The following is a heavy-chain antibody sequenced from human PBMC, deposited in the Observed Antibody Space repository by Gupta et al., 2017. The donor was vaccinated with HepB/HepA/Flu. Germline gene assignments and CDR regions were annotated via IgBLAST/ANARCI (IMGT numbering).Heavy chain of an antibody. D-gene: IGHD3-10*01. CDR1: GFTFSSHA. Sequence: QVQLVESGGGVVQPGRSLRLSCAASGFTFSSHAMHWVRQAPGKGLEWVAVIWYDGSNKYYADSVKGRFTISRDNSKNTLYLQMNSLRAEDTAVYYCARDRAMLWFGESYDAFDIWGQGTMVTVSS. CDR3: ARDRAMLWFGESYDAFDI. CDR2: IWYDGSNK. J-gene: IGHJ3*02. V-gene: IGHV3-33*01.